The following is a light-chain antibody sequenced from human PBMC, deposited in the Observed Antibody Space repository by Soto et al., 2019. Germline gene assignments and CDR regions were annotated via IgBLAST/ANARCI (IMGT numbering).Light chain of an antibody. CDR2: AAS. V-gene: IGKV1-39*01. J-gene: IGKJ5*01. Sequence: DIQMTQSPSSLSASIGDGVTITCRASQSINTYLNWYQQKPGKAPKLLISAASNLQSGVPSRFRGSGSGTDFTLTINSLQTEDFATYYCQQSFSTLLITFGQGTRLEIK. CDR3: QQSFSTLLIT. CDR1: QSINTY.